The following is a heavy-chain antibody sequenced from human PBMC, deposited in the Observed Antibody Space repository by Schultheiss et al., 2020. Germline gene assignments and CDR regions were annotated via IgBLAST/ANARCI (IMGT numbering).Heavy chain of an antibody. V-gene: IGHV3-48*04. CDR3: ARDPRDYIWGSYRYTGLGY. D-gene: IGHD3-16*02. Sequence: GGSLRLSCAASGFTFSSYSMNWVRQAPGKGLEWVSYISSSGSTIYYADSVKGRLTISRDNAKNSLYLQMNSLRAEDTAVYYCARDPRDYIWGSYRYTGLGYWGQG. CDR1: GFTFSSYS. J-gene: IGHJ4*02. CDR2: ISSSGSTI.